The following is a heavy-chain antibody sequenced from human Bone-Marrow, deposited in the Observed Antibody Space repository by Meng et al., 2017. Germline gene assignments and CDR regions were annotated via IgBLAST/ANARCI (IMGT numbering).Heavy chain of an antibody. CDR3: AKAIYGDYVNY. V-gene: IGHV3-23*01. CDR1: GFTFSSYA. CDR2: ISGSGGST. Sequence: GGSLRLSCAASGFTFSSYAMSWVRQAPGKGLEWVSAISGSGGSTYYADSVKGRFTISRDNSKNTPYLQMNSLRAEDTAVYYCAKAIYGDYVNYWGQGTLVTVSS. J-gene: IGHJ4*02. D-gene: IGHD4-17*01.